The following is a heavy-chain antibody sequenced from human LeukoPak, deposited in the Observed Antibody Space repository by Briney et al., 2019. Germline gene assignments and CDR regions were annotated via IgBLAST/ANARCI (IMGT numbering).Heavy chain of an antibody. CDR3: ARGPTISETGYFDY. D-gene: IGHD1-1*01. J-gene: IGHJ4*03. CDR1: GGSFSAYY. V-gene: IGHV4-34*01. CDR2: INHRGDT. Sequence: SETLSLTCAVYGGSFSAYYWNWIRQSPGKGLEWIAEINHRGDTNYNPSVKGRVSISVDTSKNQFSLKVTSLTAADTAVYYCARGPTISETGYFDYWGQGTLVTVSS.